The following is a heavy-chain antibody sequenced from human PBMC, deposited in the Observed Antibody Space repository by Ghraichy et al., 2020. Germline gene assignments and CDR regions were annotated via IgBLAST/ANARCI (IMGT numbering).Heavy chain of an antibody. CDR2: ISSSSSYI. V-gene: IGHV3-21*01. CDR3: ARANYYGMDV. J-gene: IGHJ6*02. Sequence: GESLNISCAASGFTFSSYSMNWVRQAPGKGLEWVSSISSSSSYIYYADSVKGRFTISRDNAKNSLYLQMNSLRAEDTAVYYCARANYYGMDVWGQGTTVTVSS. CDR1: GFTFSSYS.